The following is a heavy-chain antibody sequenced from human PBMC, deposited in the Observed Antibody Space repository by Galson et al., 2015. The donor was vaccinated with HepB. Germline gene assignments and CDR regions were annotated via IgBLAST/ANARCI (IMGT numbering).Heavy chain of an antibody. CDR1: GFTFDDYA. Sequence: SLRLSCAASGFTFDDYAMHWVRQAPGKGLEWVSGISWNSGSIGYADSVKGRFTISRDNAKNSLYLQMNSLRAEDTALYYCAKDEGRGSSGWFDSYYYYYGMDVWGQGTTVTVSS. CDR3: AKDEGRGSSGWFDSYYYYYGMDV. CDR2: ISWNSGSI. D-gene: IGHD6-19*01. V-gene: IGHV3-9*01. J-gene: IGHJ6*02.